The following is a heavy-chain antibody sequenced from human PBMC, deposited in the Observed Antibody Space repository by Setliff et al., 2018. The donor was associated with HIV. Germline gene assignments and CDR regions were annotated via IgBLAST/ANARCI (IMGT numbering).Heavy chain of an antibody. Sequence: ASVKVSCKASGYNFTNYGINWVRQAPGQGLEWMGWISTYNGNTNYAQKFQGRVTMTTDTSTTTACMELRSLRSDDTAVYYCARGGVGLTGRAGSAGPRAFDIWGQGTMVTVSS. CDR2: ISTYNGNT. D-gene: IGHD1-26*01. J-gene: IGHJ3*02. CDR3: ARGGVGLTGRAGSAGPRAFDI. V-gene: IGHV1-18*01. CDR1: GYNFTNYG.